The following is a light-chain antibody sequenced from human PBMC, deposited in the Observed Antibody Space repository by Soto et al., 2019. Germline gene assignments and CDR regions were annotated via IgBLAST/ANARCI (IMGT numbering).Light chain of an antibody. V-gene: IGLV1-44*01. Sequence: QSVLTQPPSASGTPGQRVTISCSGSSSNIGSNTVNWYQQLPGTAPKLVIYSNNQRPSGVPDRFSGSKSGTSASLAISGLQSEDEADYYCAAWDATLDGYVFGTGTKVTVL. CDR2: SNN. CDR1: SSNIGSNT. J-gene: IGLJ1*01. CDR3: AAWDATLDGYV.